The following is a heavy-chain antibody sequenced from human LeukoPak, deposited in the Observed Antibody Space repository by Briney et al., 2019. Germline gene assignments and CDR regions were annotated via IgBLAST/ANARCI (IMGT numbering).Heavy chain of an antibody. CDR1: GGSISSYY. CDR3: ARGRKVVGEFWRPYYYHYMDV. D-gene: IGHD3-10*01. Sequence: SETLSLTCTVSGGSISSYYWIWIRQPPGKGLEWIGEINHSGSTNYNPSLGGRVTILVDTSKNQFSLRLSSVTAADTAVYYCARGRKVVGEFWRPYYYHYMDVWGKGTTVTVSS. J-gene: IGHJ6*03. V-gene: IGHV4-34*01. CDR2: INHSGST.